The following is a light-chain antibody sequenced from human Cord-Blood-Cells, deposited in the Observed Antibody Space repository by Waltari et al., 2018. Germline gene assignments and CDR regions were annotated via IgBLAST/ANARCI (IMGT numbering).Light chain of an antibody. CDR3: CSYAGSYTLV. CDR2: DVS. J-gene: IGLJ3*02. V-gene: IGLV2-11*01. Sequence: QSALTPPRSVSGSPGQSVTISCTGTSSDVGGSNYVSWYHQHPGKDPKLMIYDVSKRPSGVPDRFSGSKAGNTASLTISGLQAEDEADYYCCSYAGSYTLVFGGGTKLTVL. CDR1: SSDVGGSNY.